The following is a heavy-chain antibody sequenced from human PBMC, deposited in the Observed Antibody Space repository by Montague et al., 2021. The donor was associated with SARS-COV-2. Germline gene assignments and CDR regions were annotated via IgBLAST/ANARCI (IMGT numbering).Heavy chain of an antibody. CDR3: ARRSLGYCSGGSCYSAFDP. V-gene: IGHV4-59*07. J-gene: IGHJ5*02. D-gene: IGHD2-15*01. Sequence: SDTLSLTCTVSGGSISSYYWSWIRQPPGKGLEWIGYIYYSGSTNYNPSLKSRVTISVDTSKNQFSLKLSSVTAADTAVYYCARRSLGYCSGGSCYSAFDPWGQGTLVTVSS. CDR2: IYYSGST. CDR1: GGSISSYY.